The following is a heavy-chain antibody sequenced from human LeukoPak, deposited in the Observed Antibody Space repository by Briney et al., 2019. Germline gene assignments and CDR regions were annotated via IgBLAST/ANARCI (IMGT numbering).Heavy chain of an antibody. CDR3: AKGYCSGGSCYPVDY. V-gene: IGHV3-23*01. CDR2: ISGSGGST. D-gene: IGHD2-15*01. CDR1: GFTFSSYA. Sequence: GGSLRLSCAASGFTFSSYAMSWVRQAPGKGLEWVSAISGSGGSTYYADSVKGRFTISRDNSKNTLYPQMNSLRAEDTAVYYCAKGYCSGGSCYPVDYWGQGTLVTVSS. J-gene: IGHJ4*02.